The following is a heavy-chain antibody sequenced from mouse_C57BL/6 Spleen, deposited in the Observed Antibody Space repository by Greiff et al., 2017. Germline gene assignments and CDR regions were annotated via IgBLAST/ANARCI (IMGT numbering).Heavy chain of an antibody. D-gene: IGHD2-10*01. Sequence: QVQLQQPGAELVMPGASVKLSCKASGYTFTSYWMHWVKQRPGQGLEWIGEIDPSDSYTNYNQKFKGKSTLTVDKSSSTAYMQLSSLTSEDSAVSYCARRPPGLLLDYWGQGTSVTVSS. J-gene: IGHJ4*01. CDR2: IDPSDSYT. CDR1: GYTFTSYW. V-gene: IGHV1-69*01. CDR3: ARRPPGLLLDY.